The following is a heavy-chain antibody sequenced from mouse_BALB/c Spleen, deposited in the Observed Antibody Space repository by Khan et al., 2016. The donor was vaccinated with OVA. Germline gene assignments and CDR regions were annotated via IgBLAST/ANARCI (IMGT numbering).Heavy chain of an antibody. Sequence: QVQLQQSGPGLVAPSQSLSITCTVSGFSLTTYGVNWIRQPPGKGLEWLGIIWGDGSTNYHSALISRLSISKDNSKSQVFLKLNSLQTDDTATYXCAKWGDGSSYAMDYWGQGTSVTVSS. CDR3: AKWGDGSSYAMDY. CDR2: IWGDGST. J-gene: IGHJ4*01. V-gene: IGHV2-3*01. D-gene: IGHD2-3*01. CDR1: GFSLTTYG.